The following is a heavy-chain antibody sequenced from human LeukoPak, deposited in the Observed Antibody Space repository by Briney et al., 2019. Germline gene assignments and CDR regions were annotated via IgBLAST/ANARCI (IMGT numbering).Heavy chain of an antibody. Sequence: PGSSLTLPYAATGHTFDAYAMHWVRQTPGTGLEWDSGISWKSGSIGYADSVKGRFTISRDNAKNSLYLQMNSLRAEDTALYYCAKDMGGYDYWGQGTLVTVSS. V-gene: IGHV3-9*01. D-gene: IGHD3-16*01. CDR2: ISWKSGSI. CDR1: GHTFDAYA. CDR3: AKDMGGYDY. J-gene: IGHJ4*02.